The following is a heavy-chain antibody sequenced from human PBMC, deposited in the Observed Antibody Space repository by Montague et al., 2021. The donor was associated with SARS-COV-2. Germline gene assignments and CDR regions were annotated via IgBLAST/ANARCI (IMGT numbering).Heavy chain of an antibody. V-gene: IGHV3-33*01. J-gene: IGHJ6*02. CDR3: ARGNIVVVPAAICCDYYYGMDV. Sequence: SLSLSFSASGFTFSSYGMHWVRRAPGKGLEWVAVIWYDGSNKYYADSVKGRFTISRGNSKNTLYLQMNSLRAADTAVYYCARGNIVVVPAAICCDYYYGMDVWGQGTTVTVSS. D-gene: IGHD2-2*02. CDR1: GFTFSSYG. CDR2: IWYDGSNK.